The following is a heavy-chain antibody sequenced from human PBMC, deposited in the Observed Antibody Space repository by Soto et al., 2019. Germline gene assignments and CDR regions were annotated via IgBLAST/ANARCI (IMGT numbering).Heavy chain of an antibody. CDR1: GFTFSSYW. D-gene: IGHD3-9*01. J-gene: IGHJ4*02. Sequence: GGSLRLSCAASGFTFSSYWMHWVRQAPGKGLVWVSRINSDGSSTSYADSVKGRFTISRDNAKNTLYLQMNSLRAEDTAVYYCARGLRPSHYDILTGPFDYWGQGTLVTVSS. V-gene: IGHV3-74*01. CDR3: ARGLRPSHYDILTGPFDY. CDR2: INSDGSST.